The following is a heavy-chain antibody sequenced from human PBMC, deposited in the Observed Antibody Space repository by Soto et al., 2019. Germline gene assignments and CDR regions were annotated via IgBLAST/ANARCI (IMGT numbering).Heavy chain of an antibody. CDR2: IHHTGST. V-gene: IGHV4-4*02. Sequence: SETLSLTCAVSSGSISSTHWWSWVRQPPGKGLEWIGEIHHTGSTNYNPSLKSRLTISVDRSKNHFSLKLTSVTAADTAVYYCARQQYCGSSTCYDSLYYQYMDVWGKGTMVTVSS. J-gene: IGHJ6*03. CDR1: SGSISSTHW. CDR3: ARQQYCGSSTCYDSLYYQYMDV. D-gene: IGHD2-2*01.